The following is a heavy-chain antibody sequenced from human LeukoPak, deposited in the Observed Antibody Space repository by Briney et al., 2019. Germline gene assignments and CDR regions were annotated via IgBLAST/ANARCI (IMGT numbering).Heavy chain of an antibody. V-gene: IGHV6-1*01. CDR3: ARAPREFLNYFDY. Sequence: SQTLSLTCAISGDSVSSNSAAWNWIRQSPSGGLEWLGRTYYRSKWYNDYAVSVKSRITINPDTSKNQFSLQLNSVTPEDTAVYYCARAPREFLNYFDYWGQGTLVTVSS. J-gene: IGHJ4*02. D-gene: IGHD3-10*01. CDR1: GDSVSSNSAA. CDR2: TYYRSKWYN.